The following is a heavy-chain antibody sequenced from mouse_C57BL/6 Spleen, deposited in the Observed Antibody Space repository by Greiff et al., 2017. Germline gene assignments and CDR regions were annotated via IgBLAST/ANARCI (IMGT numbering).Heavy chain of an antibody. CDR1: GYTFTSYW. Sequence: QVQLQQPGAELVKPGASVQLSCKASGYTFTSYWMHWVKQRPGQGLEWIGMIHPNSGSTNYNEKFKSKATLTVYKSSSTAYMQLSILTSDDSAVYYCTREHYYALDYWGQGTTVTVST. CDR3: TREHYYALDY. V-gene: IGHV1-64*01. CDR2: IHPNSGST. J-gene: IGHJ4*01.